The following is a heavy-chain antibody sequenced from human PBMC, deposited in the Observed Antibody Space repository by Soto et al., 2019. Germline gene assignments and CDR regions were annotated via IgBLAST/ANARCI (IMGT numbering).Heavy chain of an antibody. V-gene: IGHV3-23*01. J-gene: IGHJ4*02. Sequence: PGGSLRVPCAASGCTFSSYVMSWVRQAPGKGLEWVSAMSGGGDSTYYADSVKGRFTISRDSSKNTVYLEMTSLRVDDTAVYYCAKGSASGRPYYFDYWGRGTLVTVSS. CDR1: GCTFSSYV. CDR3: AKGSASGRPYYFDY. CDR2: MSGGGDST. D-gene: IGHD6-6*01.